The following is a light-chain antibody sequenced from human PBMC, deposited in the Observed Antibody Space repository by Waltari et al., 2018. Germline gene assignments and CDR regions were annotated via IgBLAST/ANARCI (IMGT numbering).Light chain of an antibody. CDR1: SRDVGGYNH. J-gene: IGLJ2*01. CDR2: DVS. CDR3: SSYTNRNTLI. Sequence: QSALTQPASVSGSPGQSLTISCTGTSRDVGGYNHVSWYQQDPGKVPKLIIYDVSERPSGVSDRFSGSKSGNTASLTISGVQAEDETDYYCSSYTNRNTLIFGGGTKLTVL. V-gene: IGLV2-14*01.